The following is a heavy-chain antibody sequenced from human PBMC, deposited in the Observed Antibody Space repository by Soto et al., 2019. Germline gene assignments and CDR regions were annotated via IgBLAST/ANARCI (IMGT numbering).Heavy chain of an antibody. CDR2: IYYSGST. Sequence: ASETLSLTCTVSGGSISSTSSYWAWIRQPPGKGLEWIGYIYYSGSTNYNPSLKSRVTISVDTSENQFSLKLSSVTAADTAVYYCARTEGYEGAFDIWGQGTMVTVSS. J-gene: IGHJ3*02. D-gene: IGHD5-12*01. V-gene: IGHV4-61*05. CDR1: GGSISSTSSY. CDR3: ARTEGYEGAFDI.